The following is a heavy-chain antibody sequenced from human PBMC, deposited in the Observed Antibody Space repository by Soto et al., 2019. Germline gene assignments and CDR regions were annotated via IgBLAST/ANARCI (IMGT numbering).Heavy chain of an antibody. CDR1: GFTFSSYS. CDR2: ISSSSSYI. V-gene: IGHV3-21*01. D-gene: IGHD2-8*01. Sequence: PGGSLRLSCAASGFTFSSYSMNWVRQAQGKGLEWVSSISSSSSYIYYADSVKGRFTISRDNAKNPLYLQMNSLRAEDTAVYSCARVIPPGVGLDYWGQGTLVTVSS. J-gene: IGHJ4*02. CDR3: ARVIPPGVGLDY.